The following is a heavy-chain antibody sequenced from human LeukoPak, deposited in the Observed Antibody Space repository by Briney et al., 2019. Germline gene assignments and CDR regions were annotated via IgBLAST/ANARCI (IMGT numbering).Heavy chain of an antibody. J-gene: IGHJ6*03. CDR3: ARHIVVPAATTYYYYMDV. CDR2: IYPGDSDT. V-gene: IGHV5-51*01. CDR1: GYSFTTYW. D-gene: IGHD2-2*01. Sequence: GESLKISCKGSGYSFTTYWIGWVRQMPGKGLEWMGIIYPGDSDTRYSPSFQGQVTISADKSISTAYLQWSSLKASDTAMYYCARHIVVPAATTYYYYMDVWGKGTTVTVS.